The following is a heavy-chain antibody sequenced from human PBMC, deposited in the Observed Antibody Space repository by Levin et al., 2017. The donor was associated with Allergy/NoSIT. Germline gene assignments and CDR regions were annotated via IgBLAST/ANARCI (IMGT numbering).Heavy chain of an antibody. V-gene: IGHV3-48*01. D-gene: IGHD6-19*01. CDR1: GFTFSYYS. CDR2: ISPTSSTI. Sequence: LSLTCATSGFTFSYYSMNWVRQAPGEGLEWISYISPTSSTIYYADSVKNRFTISRDDAKNSLYLQMNSLRAEDTAVYYCARAFGNGWYYFNYWGQGALVTVSS. J-gene: IGHJ4*02. CDR3: ARAFGNGWYYFNY.